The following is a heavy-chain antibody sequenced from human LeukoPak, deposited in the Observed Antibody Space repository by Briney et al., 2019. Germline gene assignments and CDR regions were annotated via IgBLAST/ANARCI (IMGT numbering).Heavy chain of an antibody. Sequence: GESLKISCKGSGYSFTSSWIGWVRQMPGKGLEWMGIIYPGDSDTRYSPSFQGQVTISADRSITTAYLQWSSLKASDTAMYYCARRFTIFGVDDAFDTWGQGTMVTVSS. CDR1: GYSFTSSW. CDR3: ARRFTIFGVDDAFDT. CDR2: IYPGDSDT. D-gene: IGHD3-3*01. V-gene: IGHV5-51*01. J-gene: IGHJ3*02.